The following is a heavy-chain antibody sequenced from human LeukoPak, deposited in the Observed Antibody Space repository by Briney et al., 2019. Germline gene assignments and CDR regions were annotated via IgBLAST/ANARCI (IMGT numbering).Heavy chain of an antibody. CDR1: GGSVNNSSYY. CDR3: ARHFGLHRWEQRRWFDP. D-gene: IGHD1-26*01. Sequence: SETLSLTCTVSGGSVNNSSYYWGWIRQPPGKGLEWIGSIYYSGTTYYNPSLKSRVTISVDTSKNQFSLKLSSVTAADTAVYYCARHFGLHRWEQRRWFDPWGQGTLVTVSS. V-gene: IGHV4-39*01. J-gene: IGHJ5*02. CDR2: IYYSGTT.